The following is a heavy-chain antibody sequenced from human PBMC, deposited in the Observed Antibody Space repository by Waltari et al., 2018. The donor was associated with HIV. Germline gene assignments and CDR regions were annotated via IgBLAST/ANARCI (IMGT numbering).Heavy chain of an antibody. CDR3: ARGLSLGDRYRIDYFHY. J-gene: IGHJ4*02. CDR1: GFTFSRYS. V-gene: IGHV3-74*01. D-gene: IGHD4-17*01. Sequence: EVQLVESGGGLVQPGGSLRLSCAASGFTFSRYSMPLVRQAPGKGLVWVSRINSDGSNTDYADSVSGRITISRDNAKNTLYLEMNSLRAEDTAVYYCARGLSLGDRYRIDYFHYWGQGALVTVSS. CDR2: INSDGSNT.